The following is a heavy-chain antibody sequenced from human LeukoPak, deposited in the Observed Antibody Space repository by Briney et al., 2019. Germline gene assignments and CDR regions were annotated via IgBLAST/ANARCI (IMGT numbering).Heavy chain of an antibody. CDR1: GGTFSNSG. Sequence: GASVKVSCKAYGGTFSNSGISWVRQAPGQGLEWMGWINPNNGVTNYAQKFQGRVTMTRDTSISTAYMELNRLRSDDTAVYYCGPGELSHLNHWGQGTLVTVSS. D-gene: IGHD3-16*02. CDR2: INPNNGVT. CDR3: GPGELSHLNH. V-gene: IGHV1-2*02. J-gene: IGHJ4*02.